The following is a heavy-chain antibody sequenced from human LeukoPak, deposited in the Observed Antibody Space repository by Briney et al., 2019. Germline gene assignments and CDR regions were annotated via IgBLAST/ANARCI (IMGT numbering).Heavy chain of an antibody. D-gene: IGHD5-18*01. CDR2: IRSKANSYAT. J-gene: IGHJ4*02. Sequence: GSLRLSCAASGFTFSGSAMHWVRQASGKGLEWVGRIRSKANSYATAYAASVKGRFTISRDDSKNTAYLQMNSLKTEDTGVYYCTTVQGYSYGTRDFDYWGQGTLVTVSS. V-gene: IGHV3-73*01. CDR3: TTVQGYSYGTRDFDY. CDR1: GFTFSGSA.